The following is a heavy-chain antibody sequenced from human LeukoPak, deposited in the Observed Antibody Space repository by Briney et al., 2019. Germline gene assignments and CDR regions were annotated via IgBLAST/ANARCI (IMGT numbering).Heavy chain of an antibody. V-gene: IGHV3-13*01. J-gene: IGHJ4*02. Sequence: GGSLRLSCAASGFTFRSYDMHWVRQATGKGLEWVSAIGIGGDTYYPGSVKGRCTISRDNPKDTVYLQMNSLRAEDTAVYYCVKDVGGSAFYEYWGQGTLVTVSS. CDR3: VKDVGGSAFYEY. CDR2: IGIGGDT. D-gene: IGHD2-15*01. CDR1: GFTFRSYD.